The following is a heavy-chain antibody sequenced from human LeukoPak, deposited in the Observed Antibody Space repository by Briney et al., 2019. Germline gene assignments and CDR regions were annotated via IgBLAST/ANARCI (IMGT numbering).Heavy chain of an antibody. V-gene: IGHV3-30*18. J-gene: IGHJ6*02. Sequence: HGGSLRLSCAASGFTFSSYGMHWVRQAPGKGLEWVAVISYDGSNKYYADSVKGRFTISRDNSKNTLYLQMNSLRAEDTAVYYCAKEKFGDYLIFFGGYGMDVWGQGTTVTVSS. CDR1: GFTFSSYG. CDR2: ISYDGSNK. CDR3: AKEKFGDYLIFFGGYGMDV. D-gene: IGHD4-17*01.